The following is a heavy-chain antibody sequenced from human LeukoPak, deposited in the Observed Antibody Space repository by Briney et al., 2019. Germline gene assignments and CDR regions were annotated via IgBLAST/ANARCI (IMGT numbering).Heavy chain of an antibody. Sequence: SETLSLTCPVSGSSISSHYCWGWIRQPPGKGLEWIGSVCHSGSTFYNPSLKSRLTMSIDTSKNQFSLKLTSVTAADTAVYYCAREGNDYGGNSEGGWFDPWGQGTLVTVSS. J-gene: IGHJ5*02. D-gene: IGHD4-23*01. V-gene: IGHV4-38-2*02. CDR2: VCHSGST. CDR3: AREGNDYGGNSEGGWFDP. CDR1: GSSISSHYC.